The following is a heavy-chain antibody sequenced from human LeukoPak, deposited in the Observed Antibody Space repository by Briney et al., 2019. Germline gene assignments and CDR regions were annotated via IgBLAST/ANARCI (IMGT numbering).Heavy chain of an antibody. J-gene: IGHJ4*02. V-gene: IGHV1-18*01. D-gene: IGHD3-10*01. Sequence: ASVKVSCKASGGTFSSYGISWVRQAPGQGLEWMGWISAYNGNTNYAQKLQGRVTMTTDTSTSTAYMELRSLRSDDTAVYYCARDSDITMVRGVIIPPDYWGQGTLVTVSS. CDR3: ARDSDITMVRGVIIPPDY. CDR2: ISAYNGNT. CDR1: GGTFSSYG.